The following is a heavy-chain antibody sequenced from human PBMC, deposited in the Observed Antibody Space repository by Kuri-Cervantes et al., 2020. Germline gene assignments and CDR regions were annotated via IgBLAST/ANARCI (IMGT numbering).Heavy chain of an antibody. CDR3: ARHTSAAAWYIDY. J-gene: IGHJ4*02. V-gene: IGHV4-61*01. Sequence: SETLSLTCSVSGGSVNSGSYYWSWIRQPPGKGLEWIGYIYYSGSTNYNPSLKSRVTISVDTSKNQFSLKLSSVTAADTAVYYCARHTSAAAWYIDYWGQGTLVTVSS. D-gene: IGHD6-13*01. CDR1: GGSVNSGSYY. CDR2: IYYSGST.